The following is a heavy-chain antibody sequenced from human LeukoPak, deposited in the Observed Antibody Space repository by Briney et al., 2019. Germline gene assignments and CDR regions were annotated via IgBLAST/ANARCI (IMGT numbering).Heavy chain of an antibody. V-gene: IGHV3-15*07. D-gene: IGHD2-21*01. CDR2: IKPKTDGETT. CDR3: ITPFPYSAQ. Sequence: GGSLRLSCAASGFTFSNAYMNWVRQAPGKGLEWVGRIKPKTDGETTEYAAPVKGRFSISRDDSKNMLYLQMNSLKTEDTAVYYCITPFPYSAQGGQGTLVTVSS. CDR1: GFTFSNAY. J-gene: IGHJ4*02.